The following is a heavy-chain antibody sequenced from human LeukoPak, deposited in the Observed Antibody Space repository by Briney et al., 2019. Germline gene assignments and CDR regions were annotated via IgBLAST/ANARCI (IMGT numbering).Heavy chain of an antibody. J-gene: IGHJ4*02. CDR1: GFPFDDYG. D-gene: IGHD3-10*01. Sequence: PGGSLRLSCAASGFPFDDYGMTWVRQAPGKGLEWVSGISWSGGSTCYADSVKGRFTISRDNAKSSLYLQMNSLRAEDTALYYCASAGLTYGSWSYFVYWGQGSLVTVSS. CDR2: ISWSGGST. CDR3: ASAGLTYGSWSYFVY. V-gene: IGHV3-20*04.